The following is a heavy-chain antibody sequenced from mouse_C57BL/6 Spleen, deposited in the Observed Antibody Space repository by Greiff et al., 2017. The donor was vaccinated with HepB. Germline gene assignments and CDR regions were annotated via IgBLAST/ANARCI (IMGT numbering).Heavy chain of an antibody. CDR2: ISGGGGNT. D-gene: IGHD1-1*01. CDR1: GFTFSSYT. Sequence: EVKLVESGGGLVKPGGSLKLSCAASGFTFSSYTMSWVRQTPEKRLEWVATISGGGGNTYYPDSVKGRFTISRDNAKNTLYLQMSSLRSEDTALYYCARRGSSRYFDVWGTGTTVTVSS. V-gene: IGHV5-9*01. CDR3: ARRGSSRYFDV. J-gene: IGHJ1*03.